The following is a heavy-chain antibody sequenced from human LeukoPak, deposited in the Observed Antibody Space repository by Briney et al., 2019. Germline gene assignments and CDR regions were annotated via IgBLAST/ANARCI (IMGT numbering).Heavy chain of an antibody. D-gene: IGHD3-16*02. J-gene: IGHJ4*02. Sequence: ASVKVSCKASGYTFTGYYMHWVRQAPGQGLEWMGWINPNSGGTNYAQKFQGRVTMTRDTSISTAYMELSRLRSDDTAVYYCARDLTGDLYTFFDYWGQGTLVTVSS. CDR1: GYTFTGYY. CDR3: ARDLTGDLYTFFDY. CDR2: INPNSGGT. V-gene: IGHV1-2*02.